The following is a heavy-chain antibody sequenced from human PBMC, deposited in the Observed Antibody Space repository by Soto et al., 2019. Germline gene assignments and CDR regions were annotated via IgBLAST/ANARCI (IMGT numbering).Heavy chain of an antibody. CDR3: AKDSRAGPPDY. D-gene: IGHD6-19*01. J-gene: IGHJ4*02. Sequence: GGSLRLSCAASGFTFSSYGMHWVRQAPGKGLEWVAVISYDGSNKYYADSVKGRFTISRDNSKNTLYLQMNSLRAEDTAVYYCAKDSRAGPPDYWGQGTLVTVSS. CDR1: GFTFSSYG. CDR2: ISYDGSNK. V-gene: IGHV3-30*18.